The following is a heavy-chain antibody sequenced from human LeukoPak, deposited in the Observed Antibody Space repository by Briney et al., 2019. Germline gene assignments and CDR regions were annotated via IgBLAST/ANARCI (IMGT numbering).Heavy chain of an antibody. V-gene: IGHV3-21*01. CDR3: ARAIAVAGFDY. CDR2: ISSSSSYI. D-gene: IGHD6-19*01. CDR1: GFTFSSYS. J-gene: IGHJ4*02. Sequence: GGSLRLSCAASGFTFSSYSMNWVRQAPGKGLEWVSSISSSSSYIYYADSVKGRFTISRDNAKNSLYLQMNSLRAEDTAMYYCARAIAVAGFDYWGQGTLVTVSS.